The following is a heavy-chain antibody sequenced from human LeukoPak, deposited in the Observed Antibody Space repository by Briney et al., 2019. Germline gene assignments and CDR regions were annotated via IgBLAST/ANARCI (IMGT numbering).Heavy chain of an antibody. CDR1: GGSFSGYY. V-gene: IGHV4-4*07. D-gene: IGHD5-24*01. Sequence: PSETLSLTCAVYGGSFSGYYWSWIRQPAGKGREWIGRIYTSGSTNYNPSLKSRVTMSVDTSKNQFSLKLSSVTAADTAVYYCAREGSITSGPHDAFDIWGQGTMVTVSS. J-gene: IGHJ3*02. CDR3: AREGSITSGPHDAFDI. CDR2: IYTSGST.